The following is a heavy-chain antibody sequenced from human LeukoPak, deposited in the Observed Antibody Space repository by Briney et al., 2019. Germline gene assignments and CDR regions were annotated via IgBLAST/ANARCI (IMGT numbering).Heavy chain of an antibody. CDR2: MNPNTGAT. D-gene: IGHD6-6*01. CDR3: ARVGSYSSSSGMAGNFDY. J-gene: IGHJ4*02. V-gene: IGHV1-2*06. Sequence: ASVKVSCKAYEFTFTGYYIHWVRQAPVQRLEWMGRMNPNTGATNYGKKFNGRVTMTRDTSISTAYMELSRLRSDDTAVYYCARVGSYSSSSGMAGNFDYWGQGTLVTVSS. CDR1: EFTFTGYY.